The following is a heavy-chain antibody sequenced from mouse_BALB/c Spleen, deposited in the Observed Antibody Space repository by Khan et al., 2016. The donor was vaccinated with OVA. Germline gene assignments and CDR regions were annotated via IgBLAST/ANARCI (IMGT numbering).Heavy chain of an antibody. CDR3: ARRNYFGYTFAD. CDR2: ISPGSGDT. CDR1: GYTFTDYY. J-gene: IGHJ3*01. D-gene: IGHD1-2*01. Sequence: QVQLKQSGAELARPGASVKLSCKASGYTFTDYYINWVKQRTGQGLEWIGEISPGSGDTYYNERFKGKSTLTADKSSSTAYMQLSSLTSEASAVCFWARRNYFGYTFADWGQGTLVTVSA. V-gene: IGHV1-77*01.